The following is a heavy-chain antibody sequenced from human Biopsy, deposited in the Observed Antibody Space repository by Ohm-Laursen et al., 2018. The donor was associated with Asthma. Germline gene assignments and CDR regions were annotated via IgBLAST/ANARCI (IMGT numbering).Heavy chain of an antibody. CDR2: GGSYYDGGLK. CDR1: GFTFRSYA. Sequence: SLRLSCAASGFTFRSYAMHWVRQAPGKGLEWVAVGGSYYDGGLKYYADSVNGRFTVSRDDSKNTLYLQMNNLRPDDTAVYYCVRDVMEWYLPAFGFWGQGTLVTVSS. J-gene: IGHJ4*02. D-gene: IGHD3-3*01. CDR3: VRDVMEWYLPAFGF. V-gene: IGHV3-30-3*01.